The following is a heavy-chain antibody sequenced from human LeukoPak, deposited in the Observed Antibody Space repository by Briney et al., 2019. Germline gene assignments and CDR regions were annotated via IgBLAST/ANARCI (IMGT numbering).Heavy chain of an antibody. D-gene: IGHD3-3*01. V-gene: IGHV3-64*01. CDR2: ISSNGGST. CDR3: ARDSRPYYDFWSGYPDYYYYGMDV. CDR1: GFTFSSYA. Sequence: GGSLRLSCAASGFTFSSYAMHWVRQAPGKGLEYVSAISSNGGSTYYANSVKGRFTISRDNSKNTLYLQMGSLRAEGVAVYYCARDSRPYYDFWSGYPDYYYYGMDVWGQGTTVTVSS. J-gene: IGHJ6*02.